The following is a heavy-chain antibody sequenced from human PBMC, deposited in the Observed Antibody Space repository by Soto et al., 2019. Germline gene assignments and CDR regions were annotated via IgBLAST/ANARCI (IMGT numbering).Heavy chain of an antibody. D-gene: IGHD3-10*01. V-gene: IGHV3-23*01. Sequence: EVQLLESGGGLVQPGGSLRLSCAASGFTFSSYAMSWVRQAPGKGLEWVSAISGSGGSTYYADSVKGRFTISRDNSKNTLSLQMTSLSAEDTAVYYCAKDRVMVQGETTYYYYGMDVWGQGTTVTVSS. J-gene: IGHJ6*02. CDR3: AKDRVMVQGETTYYYYGMDV. CDR2: ISGSGGST. CDR1: GFTFSSYA.